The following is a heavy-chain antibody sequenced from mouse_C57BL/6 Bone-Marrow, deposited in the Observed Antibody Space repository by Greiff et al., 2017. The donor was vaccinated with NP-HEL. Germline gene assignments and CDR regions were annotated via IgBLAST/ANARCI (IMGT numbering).Heavy chain of an antibody. CDR3: AIDGYDDDAMDY. V-gene: IGHV3-6*01. J-gene: IGHJ4*01. D-gene: IGHD2-2*01. CDR2: ICYDGSN. Sequence: EVQRVESGPGLVKPSQSLSLTCSVTGYSITSGYYWNWIRQFPGNKLEWMGYICYDGSNNYNPSLKNRISITRATSKNQFFLKLNSVTTEDTATYYCAIDGYDDDAMDYWGQGTSVTVSS. CDR1: GYSITSGYY.